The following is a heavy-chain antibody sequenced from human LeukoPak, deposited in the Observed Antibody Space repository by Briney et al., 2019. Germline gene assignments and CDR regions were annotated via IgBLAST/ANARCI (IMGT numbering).Heavy chain of an antibody. CDR3: ARRIAAAAEDY. J-gene: IGHJ4*02. CDR2: IYYSGST. CDR1: GDSISSSSYY. Sequence: SETLSLTCTVSGDSISSSSYYWGWIRQPPGKGLEWIGSIYYSGSTYYNPSLKSRVTISVDTSKNQFSLKLSSVTAADTAVYYCARRIAAAAEDYWGQGTLVTVSS. V-gene: IGHV4-39*01. D-gene: IGHD6-13*01.